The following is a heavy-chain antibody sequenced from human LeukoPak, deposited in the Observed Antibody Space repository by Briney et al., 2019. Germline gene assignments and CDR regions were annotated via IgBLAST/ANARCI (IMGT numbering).Heavy chain of an antibody. CDR2: IYHSGST. Sequence: SETLSLTCAVSGGSISSSNWWSWVRQPPGKGLEWIGEIYHSGSTNYNPSLKSRVTISVDTSKNQFSLKLSSVTAADTAVYYCARVNGSYFDYWGQGTLVTVSS. CDR1: GGSISSSNW. CDR3: ARVNGSYFDY. D-gene: IGHD1-26*01. V-gene: IGHV4-4*02. J-gene: IGHJ4*02.